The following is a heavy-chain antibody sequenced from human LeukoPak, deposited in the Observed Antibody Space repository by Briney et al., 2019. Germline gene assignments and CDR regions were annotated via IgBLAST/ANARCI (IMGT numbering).Heavy chain of an antibody. V-gene: IGHV3-21*04. J-gene: IGHJ4*02. CDR3: AKGPSGSFYPGYFDY. CDR2: ITSAGGYK. D-gene: IGHD1-26*01. CDR1: GFTFSDYS. Sequence: GRSLRLSCGASGFTFSDYSMNWVRQAPGKGLAWVASITSAGGYKYYADSVKGRFTISRDNAQNSLFLQMNSLRADDTAVYYCAKGPSGSFYPGYFDYWGQGTPLTVSS.